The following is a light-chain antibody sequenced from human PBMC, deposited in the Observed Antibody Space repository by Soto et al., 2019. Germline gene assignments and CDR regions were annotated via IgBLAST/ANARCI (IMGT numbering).Light chain of an antibody. V-gene: IGKV3-20*01. CDR2: GAS. J-gene: IGKJ1*01. CDR3: QQDGSSGT. Sequence: EIVLTQSPGTLSLSPGERATLSCRASQSVSNNYLAWYQQKPGQAPRLLIYGASNRATCIPDRFSGSGSGTDFTPTILRLEHEDFAVYYCQQDGSSGTFGQGTKVEIK. CDR1: QSVSNNY.